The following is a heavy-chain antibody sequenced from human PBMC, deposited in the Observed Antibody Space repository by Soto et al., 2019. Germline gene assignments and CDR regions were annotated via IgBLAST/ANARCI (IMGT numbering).Heavy chain of an antibody. CDR3: ARADYYYLDY. J-gene: IGHJ4*02. D-gene: IGHD3-10*01. CDR2: INAGNGNT. CDR1: GYTFTSYA. V-gene: IGHV1-3*01. Sequence: QVQLVQSGAEVKKPGASVKVSCKASGYTFTSYAMHWVRQAPGQRLEWMGWINAGNGNTKYSQKFXXRFTITRDTSASTAYMELSSLRSEVTAVYYCARADYYYLDYGGQGTLVTVSS.